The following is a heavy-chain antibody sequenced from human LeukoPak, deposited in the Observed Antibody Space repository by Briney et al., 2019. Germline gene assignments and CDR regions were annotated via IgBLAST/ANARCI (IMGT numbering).Heavy chain of an antibody. V-gene: IGHV2-5*02. CDR2: VYRDDDK. CDR3: VHKDRGSGNFDS. CDR1: GFSLRTSGVG. J-gene: IGHJ4*02. Sequence: SGPTLVNPTQTLTLTCTFSGFSLRTSGVGVGRIRQPPGKAPEWLALVYRDDDKDYSPSLKSRLDINKDTSKNQVVLTMTNMDPVDTATYYCVHKDRGSGNFDSWGQGTLVTVSS. D-gene: IGHD3-10*01.